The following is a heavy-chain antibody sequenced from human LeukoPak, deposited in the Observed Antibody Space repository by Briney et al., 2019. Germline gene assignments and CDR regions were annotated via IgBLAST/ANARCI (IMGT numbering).Heavy chain of an antibody. CDR1: GGTFSSYA. V-gene: IGHV1-69*13. D-gene: IGHD1-26*01. J-gene: IGHJ4*02. Sequence: GASVKVSCKASGGTFSSYAISWVRQAPGQGLEWMGGIIPIFGTANYGQKFQGRVTITADESTSTAYMELSSLRSEDTAVYYCARVEVTSEGSYSPGSYWGQGTLVTVSS. CDR2: IIPIFGTA. CDR3: ARVEVTSEGSYSPGSY.